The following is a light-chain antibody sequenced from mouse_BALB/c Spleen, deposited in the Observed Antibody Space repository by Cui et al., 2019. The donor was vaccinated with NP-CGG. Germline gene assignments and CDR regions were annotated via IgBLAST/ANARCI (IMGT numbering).Light chain of an antibody. CDR1: TGAVTTSNY. CDR3: ALWYSNHWV. CDR2: GTN. V-gene: IGLV1*01. J-gene: IGLJ1*01. Sequence: AFVTKQSPLTTSPGETVTLTCRSNTGAVTTSNYANWVQEKPDHLFTGLIGGTNNRIPGVPARFSGSLIGDKAVLTITGTQTEDEAIYFCALWYSNHWVFGGGTKLTVL.